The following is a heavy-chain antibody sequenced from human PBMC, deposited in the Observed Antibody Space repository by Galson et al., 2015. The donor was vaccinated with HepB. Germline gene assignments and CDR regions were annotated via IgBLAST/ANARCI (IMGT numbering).Heavy chain of an antibody. J-gene: IGHJ6*02. CDR1: GFTFSDYY. D-gene: IGHD4-17*01. CDR3: ARDAVDYGDYVPRYYYYGMDV. CDR2: ISSSSSYT. V-gene: IGHV3-11*05. Sequence: SLRLSCAASGFTFSDYYMSWIRQAPGKGLEWVSYISSSSSYTNYADSVEGRFTISRDNAKNSLYLQMNSLRAEDTAVYYCARDAVDYGDYVPRYYYYGMDVWGQGTTVTVSS.